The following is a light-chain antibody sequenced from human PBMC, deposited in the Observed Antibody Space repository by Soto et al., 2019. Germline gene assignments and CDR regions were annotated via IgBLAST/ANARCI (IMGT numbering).Light chain of an antibody. J-gene: IGKJ1*01. CDR3: HQSNDWWT. Sequence: EIVLTQSPATLSLSPGERATLSCRASQSVSNNLAWYQQKPGQAPRLLIYGASTRATGIPARFSGSGSGTEFTLTISSLQSEDFAVYYCHQSNDWWTFGQGTKVDI. CDR1: QSVSNN. V-gene: IGKV3-15*01. CDR2: GAS.